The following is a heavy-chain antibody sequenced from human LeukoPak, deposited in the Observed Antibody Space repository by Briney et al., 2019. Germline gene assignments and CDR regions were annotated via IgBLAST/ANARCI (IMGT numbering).Heavy chain of an antibody. CDR2: IIPILGIA. CDR1: GGTFSSYA. J-gene: IGHJ4*02. V-gene: IGHV1-69*04. CDR3: ARARSRYSGYDRYYFDY. D-gene: IGHD5-12*01. Sequence: SVKVSCKASGGTFSSYAISWVRQAPGQGLEWMGRIIPILGIANYAQKFQGRVTITADKSMSTAYMELSSLRSEDTAVYYCARARSRYSGYDRYYFDYWGQGTLVTVSS.